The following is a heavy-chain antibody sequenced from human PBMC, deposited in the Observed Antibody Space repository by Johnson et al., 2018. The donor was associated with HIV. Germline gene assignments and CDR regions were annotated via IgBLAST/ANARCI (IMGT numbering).Heavy chain of an antibody. CDR2: ISYDGSNK. J-gene: IGHJ3*02. V-gene: IGHV3-30*18. D-gene: IGHD3-22*01. CDR1: GFTFSRYC. CDR3: AKGRDSRGFGAFDI. Sequence: QVQLVESGGGVVQPGRSPRLSCAASGFTFSRYCIHWVRQAPGKGLEWVAVISYDGSNKKYADSVKGRFTISRDNSKNTLYLQMNSLRAEDTAVYYCAKGRDSRGFGAFDIWGQGAMVTVSS.